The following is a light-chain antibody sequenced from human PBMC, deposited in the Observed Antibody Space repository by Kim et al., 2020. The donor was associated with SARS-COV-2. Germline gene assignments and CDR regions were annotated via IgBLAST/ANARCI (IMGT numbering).Light chain of an antibody. CDR2: GAS. J-gene: IGKJ2*01. Sequence: WAPGERGTLSCRASQSVSSSYVAWYQQKPGQAPRLLIYGASSSATGIPDRFSGSGSGTDFTLTISRLEPEDFAVYYCQQYGSSLYTFGQGTKLEI. CDR3: QQYGSSLYT. CDR1: QSVSSSY. V-gene: IGKV3-20*01.